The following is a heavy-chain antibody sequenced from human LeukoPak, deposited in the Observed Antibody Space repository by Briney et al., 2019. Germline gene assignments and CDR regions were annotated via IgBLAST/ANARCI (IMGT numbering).Heavy chain of an antibody. CDR1: GFTFSSYE. D-gene: IGHD3-10*01. V-gene: IGHV3-48*03. Sequence: GGSLRLSCAASGFTFSSYEMNWVRQAPGKGLEWVSYISSSGSTIYYADSVKGRFTISRDNAKNSLYLQMNSLRAEDTAVYYCAREKTVLLWFGESNYGMDVWGKGTTVTVFS. CDR3: AREKTVLLWFGESNYGMDV. CDR2: ISSSGSTI. J-gene: IGHJ6*04.